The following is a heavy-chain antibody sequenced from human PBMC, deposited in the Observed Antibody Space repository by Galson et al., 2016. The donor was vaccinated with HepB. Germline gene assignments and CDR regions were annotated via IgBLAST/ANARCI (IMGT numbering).Heavy chain of an antibody. V-gene: IGHV5-51*01. CDR2: IYPGDSDT. CDR3: WRGALRFFDCCDY. CDR1: GYSFTTYW. Sequence: QSGAEVKKPGESLKISCKSSGYSFTTYWIGWVRQMPGKGLEWMGVIYPGDSDTRYSPSFQGQVTISADKSITTAYLQWSTLKASDSAMYDGWRGALRFFDCCDYWGQGTLVTGSA. J-gene: IGHJ4*02. D-gene: IGHD3-3*01.